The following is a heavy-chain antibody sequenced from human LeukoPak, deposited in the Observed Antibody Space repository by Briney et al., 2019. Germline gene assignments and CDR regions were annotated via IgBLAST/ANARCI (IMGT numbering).Heavy chain of an antibody. D-gene: IGHD2-21*02. CDR2: IQPNGKDK. CDR3: AKRDRVTEFDY. J-gene: IGHJ4*02. V-gene: IGHV3-30*02. CDR1: GFTFNNYG. Sequence: GGSLRLSCAASGFTFNNYGMHWVRQAPGKGLEWVTLIQPNGKDKYYADSVKGRFTVSRDNSSNMLYLQLNSLRVDDTAIYYCAKRDRVTEFDYWGQGTLVTASS.